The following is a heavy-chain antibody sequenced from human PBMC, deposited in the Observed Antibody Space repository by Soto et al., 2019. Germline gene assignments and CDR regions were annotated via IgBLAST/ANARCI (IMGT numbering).Heavy chain of an antibody. CDR3: ASGPNNCYGSGSTPYYYYMDV. J-gene: IGHJ6*03. V-gene: IGHV1-8*01. Sequence: ASVKVSCKASGYTFTSYDINWVRQATGQGLEWMGWMNPNSVNTGYAQKFQGRVTMNRTTSKSTAYLGLSSLRSDDTAVYYCASGPNNCYGSGSTPYYYYMDVWGKGTTVTVSS. D-gene: IGHD3-10*01. CDR2: MNPNSVNT. CDR1: GYTFTSYD.